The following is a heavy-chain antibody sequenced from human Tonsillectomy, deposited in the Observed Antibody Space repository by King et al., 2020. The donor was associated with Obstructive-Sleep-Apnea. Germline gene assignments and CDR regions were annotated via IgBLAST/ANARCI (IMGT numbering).Heavy chain of an antibody. Sequence: VQLVESGGGLVQPGGSLKLSCAASGFSFSGSAIHWVRQASGKGLEWVGRIRSNSNSYATVYAASVKGRFTISRDESKNTAYLQMNSLKTEDTAVYYCTRRSEAAASGMDVWGQGTTVTVSS. CDR2: IRSNSNSYAT. CDR3: TRRSEAAASGMDV. D-gene: IGHD6-13*01. J-gene: IGHJ6*02. CDR1: GFSFSGSA. V-gene: IGHV3-73*01.